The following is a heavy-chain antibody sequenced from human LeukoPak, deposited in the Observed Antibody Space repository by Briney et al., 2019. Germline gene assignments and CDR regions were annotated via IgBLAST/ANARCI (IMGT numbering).Heavy chain of an antibody. Sequence: SETLSLTCAVSGYSISSGYYWGWIRQPPGKGLEWIGSIYHSGSTYYNPSLKSRVTLSVDTSKNQFSLKLSSVTAADTAVYYCARPRGSCSGGSCYYYYFDYWGQGTLVTVSS. CDR3: ARPRGSCSGGSCYYYYFDY. J-gene: IGHJ4*02. V-gene: IGHV4-38-2*01. CDR2: IYHSGST. D-gene: IGHD2-15*01. CDR1: GYSISSGYY.